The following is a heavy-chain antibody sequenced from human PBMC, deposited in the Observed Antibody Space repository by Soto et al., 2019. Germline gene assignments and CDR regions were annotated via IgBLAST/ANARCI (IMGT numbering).Heavy chain of an antibody. CDR2: ISYDGSNK. CDR1: GFTFSSYA. CDR3: ANSRNYYGSGSYWFYYGMDV. D-gene: IGHD3-10*01. Sequence: GGSLRLSCAASGFTFSSYAMHWVRQAPGKGLEWVAVISYDGSNKYYADSVKGRFTISRDNSKNTLYLQMNSLRAEDTVVYYCANSRNYYGSGSYWFYYGMDVWGQGTTVTVSS. J-gene: IGHJ6*02. V-gene: IGHV3-30-3*01.